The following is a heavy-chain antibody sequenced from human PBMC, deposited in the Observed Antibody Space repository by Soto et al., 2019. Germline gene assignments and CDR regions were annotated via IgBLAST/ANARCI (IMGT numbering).Heavy chain of an antibody. CDR2: INSDGSST. D-gene: IGHD3-3*01. Sequence: EVQLVESGGGLVQPGGSLRLSCAASGFTFSSYWMHWVRQAPGKGLVWVSRINSDGSSTSYADSVKGRFTISRDNAKNPLYLQMNSLRAEDTAVYYCARDFAIFGVAVRWNWFDPWGQGTLVTVSS. CDR1: GFTFSSYW. CDR3: ARDFAIFGVAVRWNWFDP. V-gene: IGHV3-74*01. J-gene: IGHJ5*02.